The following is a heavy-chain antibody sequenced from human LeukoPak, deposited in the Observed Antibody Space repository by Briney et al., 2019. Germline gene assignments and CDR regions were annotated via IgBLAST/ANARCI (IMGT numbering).Heavy chain of an antibody. CDR1: GYTFTGYY. CDR3: ARARNRPGYSYGYRDY. V-gene: IGHV1-2*02. D-gene: IGHD5-18*01. J-gene: IGHJ4*02. CDR2: INPNSGGT. Sequence: ASVKVSCKASGYTFTGYYMHWVRQAPGQGLEWMGWINPNSGGTNYAQKFQGRVTMTRDTSISTAYMELSRLRSDDTAVYYCARARNRPGYSYGYRDYWGQGTPVTVSS.